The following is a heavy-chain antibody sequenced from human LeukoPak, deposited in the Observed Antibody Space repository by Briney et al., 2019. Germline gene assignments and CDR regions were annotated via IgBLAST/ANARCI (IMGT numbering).Heavy chain of an antibody. CDR3: ARGGISIAALRGFDY. V-gene: IGHV1-8*01. J-gene: IGHJ4*02. CDR1: GYTFTSYD. D-gene: IGHD6-6*01. CDR2: MNPNSGNT. Sequence: ASVKVSCKASGYTFTSYDINWVRQATGQGLEWMGWMNPNSGNTGYAQKFQGRVIMTRNTSISTAYMELSSLRSEDTAVYYCARGGISIAALRGFDYWGQGTLVTVSS.